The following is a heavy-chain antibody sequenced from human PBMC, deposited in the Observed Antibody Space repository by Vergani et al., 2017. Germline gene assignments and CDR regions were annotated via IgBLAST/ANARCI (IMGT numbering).Heavy chain of an antibody. CDR1: GYSFTHYW. J-gene: IGHJ4*02. CDR3: ARRYGRDSSGSKYFDY. CDR2: IHPADSDT. D-gene: IGHD3-22*01. Sequence: EVQLVQSGAEVKKPGESLKISCQISGYSFTHYWIGWVPQMPGKGLEWMGIIHPADSDTRYSPSFQGQGAISVDKAISTAYLQRSSRRASDSAMYYCARRYGRDSSGSKYFDYWGQGTLVTVSS. V-gene: IGHV5-51*01.